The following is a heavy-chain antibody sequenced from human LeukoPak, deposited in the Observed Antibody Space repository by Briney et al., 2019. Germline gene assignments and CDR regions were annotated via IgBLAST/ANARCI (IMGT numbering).Heavy chain of an antibody. V-gene: IGHV1-69*04. Sequence: ASVKVSCKASGGTFSSYAISWVRQAPGQGLEWMGRIIPILGIANYAQKFQGRATITADKSTSTAYMELSSLRSEDTAVYYCAKDWDINYWYGKFDPWGQGTLVTVSA. CDR2: IIPILGIA. D-gene: IGHD2-8*02. J-gene: IGHJ5*02. CDR1: GGTFSSYA. CDR3: AKDWDINYWYGKFDP.